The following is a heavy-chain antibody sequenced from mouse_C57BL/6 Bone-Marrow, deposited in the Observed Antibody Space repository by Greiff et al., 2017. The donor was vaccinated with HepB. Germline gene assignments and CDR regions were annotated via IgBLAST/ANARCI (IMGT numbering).Heavy chain of an antibody. CDR1: GYTFTSYW. CDR2: IHPNSGST. D-gene: IGHD1-1*01. V-gene: IGHV1-64*01. Sequence: QVQLQQPGAELVKPGASVKLSCKASGYTFTSYWMHWVKQRPGQGLEWIGMIHPNSGSTNYNEKFKSKATLTVDKSSSTAYMQHSSLTSEDSAVYYCAREDYGSSYYFDYWGQGTTLTVSS. CDR3: AREDYGSSYYFDY. J-gene: IGHJ2*01.